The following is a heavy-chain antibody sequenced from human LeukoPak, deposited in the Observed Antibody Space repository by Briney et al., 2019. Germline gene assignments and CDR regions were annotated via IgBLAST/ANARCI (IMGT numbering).Heavy chain of an antibody. D-gene: IGHD2-8*01. V-gene: IGHV3-7*03. CDR1: GFTFSSNW. Sequence: GGSLRLSCIDSGFTFSSNWMAWVRQAPGKGLEWVANIKQDESEKYYLGSVKGRFTVSRDNTKNSLYLELRSLRSDDTAVYYCAGSLGYCTSNVCYLKYWGQGTLVTVSS. J-gene: IGHJ4*02. CDR2: IKQDESEK. CDR3: AGSLGYCTSNVCYLKY.